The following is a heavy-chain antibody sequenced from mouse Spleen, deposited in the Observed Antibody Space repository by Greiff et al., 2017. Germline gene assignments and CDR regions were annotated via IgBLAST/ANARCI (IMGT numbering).Heavy chain of an antibody. V-gene: IGHV3-6*02. D-gene: IGHD2-4*01. J-gene: IGHJ4*01. Sequence: EVKLMESGPGLVKPSQSLSLTCSVTGYSITSGYYWNWIRQFPGNKLEWMGYISYDGSNNYNPSLKNRISITRDTSKNQFFLKLNSVTTEDTATYYCAAYYDYDGYAMDYWGQGTSVTVSS. CDR2: ISYDGSN. CDR1: GYSITSGYY. CDR3: AAYYDYDGYAMDY.